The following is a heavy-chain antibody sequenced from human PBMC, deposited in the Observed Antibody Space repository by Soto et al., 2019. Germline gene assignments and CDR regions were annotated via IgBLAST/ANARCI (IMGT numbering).Heavy chain of an antibody. CDR3: ATYDYGDFNGMDV. J-gene: IGHJ6*02. CDR1: GYSFTSYW. V-gene: IGHV5-51*01. CDR2: IYPGDSDT. Sequence: GESLKISCKGSGYSFTSYWIGWVRQMPGKGLEWMGIIYPGDSDTRYSPSVQGQVTSSADKSISTAYLQGSSLKASDTATYYCATYDYGDFNGMDVWGQGTTVTVSS. D-gene: IGHD4-17*01.